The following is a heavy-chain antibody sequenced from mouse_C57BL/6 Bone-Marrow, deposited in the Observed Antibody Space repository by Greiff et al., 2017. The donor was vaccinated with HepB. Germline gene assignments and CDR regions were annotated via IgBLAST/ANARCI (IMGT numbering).Heavy chain of an antibody. V-gene: IGHV1-64*01. CDR1: GYTFTSYW. CDR2: IHPNSGST. Sequence: QVQLQQPGAELVKPGASVKLSCKASGYTFTSYWMHWVKQRPGQGLEWIGMIHPNSGSTNYNEKFKSKATLTVDKSSSTAYMQLSSLTSEDSAVYYCARGDYYGSSYVYWGQGTTLTVSS. D-gene: IGHD1-1*01. CDR3: ARGDYYGSSYVY. J-gene: IGHJ2*01.